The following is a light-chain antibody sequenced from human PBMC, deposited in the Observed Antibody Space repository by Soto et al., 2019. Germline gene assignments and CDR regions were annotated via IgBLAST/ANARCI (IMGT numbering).Light chain of an antibody. V-gene: IGLV7-43*01. J-gene: IGLJ2*01. CDR3: LLYYGNTAI. CDR1: TGAVTSGYY. Sequence: QAVVTQEPSLTVSPGGTVTLTCASSTGAVTSGYYPNWFQQKPGQAPRPLIYSTSNKNSWTPARFSGSLPGGKAALTPSGVQPEDEAEYYCLLYYGNTAIFGGGTKLTVL. CDR2: STS.